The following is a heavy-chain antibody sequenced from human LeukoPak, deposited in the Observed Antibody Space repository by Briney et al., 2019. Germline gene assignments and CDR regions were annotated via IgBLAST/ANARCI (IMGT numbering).Heavy chain of an antibody. V-gene: IGHV1-46*01. CDR2: INPSGANT. Sequence: ASVKVSCKASGYTFSNYGFSWVRQAPGQGLEWMGIINPSGANTGYAQKFQGRVTMTRGTSTSTVYMELSSLRSQDTAVYYCAREVGIRGHFDYWGRGTPVTVSS. CDR3: AREVGIRGHFDY. CDR1: GYTFSNYG. J-gene: IGHJ4*02. D-gene: IGHD1-26*01.